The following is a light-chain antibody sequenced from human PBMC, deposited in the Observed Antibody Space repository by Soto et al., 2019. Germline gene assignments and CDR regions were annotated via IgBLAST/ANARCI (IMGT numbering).Light chain of an antibody. CDR3: QSYDSSLSGYVV. V-gene: IGLV1-40*01. J-gene: IGLJ2*01. Sequence: QSVLTQPPSVSGAPGQRVTISCTESSSNIGAGYDVHWYQQLPGTAPKLLIYGTSNRPSGVPDRFSGSKSGTSASLAITGLQAEDEADYYCQSYDSSLSGYVVFGGGTKLTVL. CDR1: SSNIGAGYD. CDR2: GTS.